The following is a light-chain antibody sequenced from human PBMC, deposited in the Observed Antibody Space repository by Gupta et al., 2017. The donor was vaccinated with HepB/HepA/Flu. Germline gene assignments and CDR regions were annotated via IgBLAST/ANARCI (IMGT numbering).Light chain of an antibody. V-gene: IGKV3-11*01. CDR2: DAS. Sequence: EIVLTQSPATLSLSPGERATLSCRASQSVSSYLAWYQQKPGQAPRLLIYDASNRATGIPARFSGSESGTDFTLTTSSLEPEDFAVYYCQQRSNWPPEYTFGQGTKLEIK. J-gene: IGKJ2*01. CDR3: QQRSNWPPEYT. CDR1: QSVSSY.